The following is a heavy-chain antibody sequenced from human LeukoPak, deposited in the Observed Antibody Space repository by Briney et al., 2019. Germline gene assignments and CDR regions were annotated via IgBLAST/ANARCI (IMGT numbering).Heavy chain of an antibody. Sequence: ASVKVSCKASGFTFTKSALQWVRQARGQRLEWMGWIVVGSGNTDYAQKFQERVTITRDMFTSTAYMELSSPRSEDTAVYYCAAGLRGPTVTGKYYYYGMDVWGQGTTVTVSS. CDR2: IVVGSGNT. D-gene: IGHD4-11*01. J-gene: IGHJ6*02. CDR3: AAGLRGPTVTGKYYYYGMDV. V-gene: IGHV1-58*01. CDR1: GFTFTKSA.